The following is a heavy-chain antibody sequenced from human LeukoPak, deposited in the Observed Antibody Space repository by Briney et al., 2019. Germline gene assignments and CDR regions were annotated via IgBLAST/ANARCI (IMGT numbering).Heavy chain of an antibody. D-gene: IGHD3-3*01. CDR3: ARIRRPHWYLDL. Sequence: PSETLSLTCSVSGDSFTSDYWSWIRQPPGKGLEWIGYISYTGSTKSNPALKSRVTISGDRSKNQFSLKMTSVTAADTAVYYCARIRRPHWYLDLWGRGTLVTVSS. CDR2: ISYTGST. V-gene: IGHV4-59*01. J-gene: IGHJ2*01. CDR1: GDSFTSDY.